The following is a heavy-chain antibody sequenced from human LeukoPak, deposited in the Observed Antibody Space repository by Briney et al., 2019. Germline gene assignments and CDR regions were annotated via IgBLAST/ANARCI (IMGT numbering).Heavy chain of an antibody. Sequence: GGSLRLSCAASGFTFSSYAMSWVRQAPGKGLEWVSAISGSGGSTYYADSVKGRFTISRDNSKNTLYLQMNSLRAEDTAVYYCARGTETYYDSSAYYSYWGQGTLVTVSS. D-gene: IGHD3-22*01. V-gene: IGHV3-23*01. CDR3: ARGTETYYDSSAYYSY. CDR1: GFTFSSYA. CDR2: ISGSGGST. J-gene: IGHJ4*02.